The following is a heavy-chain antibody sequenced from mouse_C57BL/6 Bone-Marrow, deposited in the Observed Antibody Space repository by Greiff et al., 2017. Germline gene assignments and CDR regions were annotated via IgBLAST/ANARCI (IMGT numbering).Heavy chain of an antibody. J-gene: IGHJ2*01. CDR2: IRNKANGYTT. Sequence: EVQGVESGGGLVQPGGSLILSCAASGFTFTDYYMSWVRQPPGKALEWLGFIRNKANGYTTEYSASVKGRFTISRDNSQSILYLQMNALRAEDSASYYSARYRGLLQYYFDYWGQGTTLTVSS. CDR1: GFTFTDYY. V-gene: IGHV7-3*01. D-gene: IGHD2-3*01. CDR3: ARYRGLLQYYFDY.